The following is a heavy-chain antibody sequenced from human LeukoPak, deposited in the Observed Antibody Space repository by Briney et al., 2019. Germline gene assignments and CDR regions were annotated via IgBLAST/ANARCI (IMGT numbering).Heavy chain of an antibody. J-gene: IGHJ4*02. Sequence: GGSLRLSCAASGFTFSSYGMHWVRQAPGKGLEWVAVIWYDGSNKYYADSVKGRFTISRDNPKNTLYLQMNSLRAEDTAVYYCARDTTGGAAAGFDYWGQGTLVTVSS. CDR2: IWYDGSNK. CDR1: GFTFSSYG. CDR3: ARDTTGGAAAGFDY. V-gene: IGHV3-33*01. D-gene: IGHD6-13*01.